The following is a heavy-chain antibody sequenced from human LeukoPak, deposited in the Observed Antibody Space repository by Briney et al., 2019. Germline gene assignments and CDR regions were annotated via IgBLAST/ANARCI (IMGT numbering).Heavy chain of an antibody. D-gene: IGHD4-11*01. CDR2: IYTSGST. Sequence: SETLSLTCTVSGGSISSYYWSWIRQPAGKGLEWIGRIYTSGSTSYNPSLKSRVTMSVDTSKNQFSLKLSSVTAADTAVYYCARTPTGPYYYYYGMDVWGQGTTVTVSS. J-gene: IGHJ6*02. V-gene: IGHV4-4*07. CDR3: ARTPTGPYYYYYGMDV. CDR1: GGSISSYY.